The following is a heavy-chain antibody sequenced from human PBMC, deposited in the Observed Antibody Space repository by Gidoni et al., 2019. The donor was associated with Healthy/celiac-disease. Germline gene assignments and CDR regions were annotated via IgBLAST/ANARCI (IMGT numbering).Heavy chain of an antibody. CDR2: ISSSSSTI. J-gene: IGHJ5*02. V-gene: IGHV3-48*01. CDR1: GFTFSSYS. CDR3: ARDPFNIVVVPAAMP. D-gene: IGHD2-2*01. Sequence: EVQLVESGGGLVQPGGSLRLSCAASGFTFSSYSMNWVRQAPGKGLEWVSYISSSSSTIYYADSVKGRFTISRDNAKNSLYLQMNSLRAEDTAVYYCARDPFNIVVVPAAMPWGQGTLVTVSS.